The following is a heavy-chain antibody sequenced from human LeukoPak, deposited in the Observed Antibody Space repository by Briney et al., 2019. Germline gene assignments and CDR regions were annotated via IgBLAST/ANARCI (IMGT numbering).Heavy chain of an antibody. CDR3: AREFGGFDC. D-gene: IGHD3-10*01. CDR1: GSTFSSYW. Sequence: GGSLRLSFAASGSTFSSYWMSWVRQAPGKGLEWVANIKQDGSEKFYVDSVKGRFTISRDNAKNSLYLQMNSLRAEDTAVYYCAREFGGFDCWGQGTLVTVSS. CDR2: IKQDGSEK. V-gene: IGHV3-7*01. J-gene: IGHJ4*02.